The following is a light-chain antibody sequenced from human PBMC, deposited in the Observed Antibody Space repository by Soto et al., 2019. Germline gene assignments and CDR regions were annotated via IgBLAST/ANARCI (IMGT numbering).Light chain of an antibody. CDR1: SSNIGSNS. Sequence: QSALTQPPSASGTPGQRVAISCSGSSSNIGSNSVNWFQHLPGSAPHLLIYNNNQRPSGVPDRISGSKSGTSASLAISGLQSEDEADYYCAAWDASLNGGVFGGGTKVTVL. V-gene: IGLV1-44*01. CDR3: AAWDASLNGGV. J-gene: IGLJ3*02. CDR2: NNN.